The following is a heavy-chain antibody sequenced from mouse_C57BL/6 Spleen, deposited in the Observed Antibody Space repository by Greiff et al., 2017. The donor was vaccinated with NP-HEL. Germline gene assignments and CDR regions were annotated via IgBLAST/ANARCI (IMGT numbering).Heavy chain of an antibody. D-gene: IGHD1-1*01. Sequence: QVQLQQPGAELVKPGASVKLSCKASGYTFTSYWMHWVKQRPGQGLEWIGMIHPNSGSTHYNETFKSKATLPVDKSSSTAYMQLSSLTSEDSAVYYCAREEEITTVVAYYFDYWGQGTTLTVSS. J-gene: IGHJ2*01. CDR1: GYTFTSYW. V-gene: IGHV1-64*01. CDR3: AREEEITTVVAYYFDY. CDR2: IHPNSGST.